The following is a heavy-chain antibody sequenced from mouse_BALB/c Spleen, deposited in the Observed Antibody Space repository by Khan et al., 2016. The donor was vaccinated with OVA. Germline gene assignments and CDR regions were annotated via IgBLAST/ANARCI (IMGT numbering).Heavy chain of an antibody. CDR1: GYTFTNYG. CDR3: ARPPYFSYTLDH. Sequence: LKESGETVKISCKASGYTFTNYGMNWVKQSPGKALKWMGWINTYTGEPTYADDFKGRFAFSLETSASTAYLQINNLKNEDTATYFCARPPYFSYTLDHWGQGTSGTVSS. V-gene: IGHV9-3-1*01. J-gene: IGHJ4*01. CDR2: INTYTGEP. D-gene: IGHD2-10*01.